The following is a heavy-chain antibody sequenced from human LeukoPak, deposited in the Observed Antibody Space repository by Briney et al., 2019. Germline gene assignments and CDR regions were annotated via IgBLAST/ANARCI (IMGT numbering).Heavy chain of an antibody. CDR3: ARGGHCSTTSCSNYDGMDV. V-gene: IGHV3-33*01. Sequence: GGSLRLSCAASGFTFSSYGMHWVRQAPGKGLEWVAATWYDGSNKYYADSVKGRFTISRDNSKNTLYLQMNSLRAEDTAVYFCARGGHCSTTSCSNYDGMDVWGQGTTLTVSS. D-gene: IGHD2-2*01. CDR2: TWYDGSNK. J-gene: IGHJ6*02. CDR1: GFTFSSYG.